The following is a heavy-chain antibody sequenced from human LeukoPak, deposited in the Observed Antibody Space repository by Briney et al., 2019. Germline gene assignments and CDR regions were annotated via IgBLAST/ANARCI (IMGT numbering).Heavy chain of an antibody. CDR2: IYYSGST. Sequence: SETLSLTCTVSGGSISSYYWSWIRQPPGKGLEWIGCIYYSGSTNYNPSLKSRVTISVDTSKNQFSLKLSSVTAADTAVYYCAGASYDSSGVHWGQGTLVTVSS. V-gene: IGHV4-59*01. CDR1: GGSISSYY. D-gene: IGHD3-22*01. J-gene: IGHJ4*02. CDR3: AGASYDSSGVH.